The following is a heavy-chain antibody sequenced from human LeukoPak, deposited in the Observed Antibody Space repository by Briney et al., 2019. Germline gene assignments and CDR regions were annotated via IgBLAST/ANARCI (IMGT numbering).Heavy chain of an antibody. J-gene: IGHJ4*02. CDR3: ARDFFAFGGVIALLDY. Sequence: GGSLRLSCAASGFTFSDYYMSWIRQAPGKGLEWVSYISSSGSTIYYADSVKGRFTISRDNAKKSLYLQMNSLRDEDTAVYYCARDFFAFGGVIALLDYWGQGTLVTVSS. V-gene: IGHV3-11*04. CDR2: ISSSGSTI. CDR1: GFTFSDYY. D-gene: IGHD3-16*02.